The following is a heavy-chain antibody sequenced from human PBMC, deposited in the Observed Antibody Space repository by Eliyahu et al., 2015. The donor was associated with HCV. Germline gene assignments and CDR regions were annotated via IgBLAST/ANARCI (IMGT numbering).Heavy chain of an antibody. D-gene: IGHD3-22*01. Sequence: QITLKESGPTLVKPTQTLTLTCTVSGFSXTTXAVGVAXLRQPPGQALGWLALIYWDNDKRYNPSLKSRLTITKDTSKKQVVLTMTNMDPVDTARYYCAHTTFSYDTFGSGYSLWQPFDFWGQGTLVTVSS. CDR1: GFSXTTXAVG. J-gene: IGHJ4*02. CDR3: AHTTFSYDTFGSGYSLWQPFDF. CDR2: IYWDNDK. V-gene: IGHV2-5*02.